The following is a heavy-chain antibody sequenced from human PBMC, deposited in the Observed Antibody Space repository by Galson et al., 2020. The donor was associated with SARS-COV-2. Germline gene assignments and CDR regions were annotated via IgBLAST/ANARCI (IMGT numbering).Heavy chain of an antibody. J-gene: IGHJ6*02. Sequence: ETSETLSLTCTVSGGSISSGCYYWSWIRQHPGKGLEWIGYIYYSGSTYYNPSLKSRVTISVDTSKNQFSLKLSSVTAADTAVYYCARGLTSIKIFGVVKKYGMDVWGQGTTVTVSS. D-gene: IGHD3-3*01. CDR1: GGSISSGCYY. V-gene: IGHV4-31*03. CDR3: ARGLTSIKIFGVVKKYGMDV. CDR2: IYYSGST.